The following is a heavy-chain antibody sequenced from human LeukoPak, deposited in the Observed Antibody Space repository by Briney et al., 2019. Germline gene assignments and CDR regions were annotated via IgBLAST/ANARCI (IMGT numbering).Heavy chain of an antibody. V-gene: IGHV2-5*02. J-gene: IGHJ4*02. CDR1: GFSVPTSGGG. CDR3: THGRAFYYDTTGYFPAFDY. D-gene: IGHD3-22*01. CDR2: LYGDENK. Sequence: SGATLVNLTQTRTLTCTFSGFSVPTSGGGVGWIRQSPGKALEWLALLYGDENKRYRPSLKSRLTITKDTSKNLVVLKMTNMDPMDTATYFCTHGRAFYYDTTGYFPAFDYWGQGALVTVSS.